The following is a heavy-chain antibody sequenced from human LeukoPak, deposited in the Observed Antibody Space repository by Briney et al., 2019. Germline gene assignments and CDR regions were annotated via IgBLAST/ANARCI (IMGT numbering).Heavy chain of an antibody. J-gene: IGHJ3*02. V-gene: IGHV3-30-3*01. Sequence: GGSLRLSCAASGFTFSSYAMHWVRQAPGKGLEWVAVISYDGSNKYYADSVKGRFTISRDNSKNTLYLQMNSLRAEDTAVYYCARAGYYGLDAFDIWGQGTMVTVSS. D-gene: IGHD2/OR15-2a*01. CDR1: GFTFSSYA. CDR3: ARAGYYGLDAFDI. CDR2: ISYDGSNK.